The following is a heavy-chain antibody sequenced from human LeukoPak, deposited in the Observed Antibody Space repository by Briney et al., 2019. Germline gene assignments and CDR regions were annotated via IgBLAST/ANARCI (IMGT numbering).Heavy chain of an antibody. CDR3: ARDRSSSMDYYYYMDV. Sequence: ASVKVSCKASGYTFTGYYIYWVRQAPGQGLEWMGWINPNSGGTNYVQKFQGRVTMTRDTSIGTAYMERSRLRSADTAVYYCARDRSSSMDYYYYMDVWGKGTTVTVSS. J-gene: IGHJ6*03. D-gene: IGHD6-6*01. CDR2: INPNSGGT. CDR1: GYTFTGYY. V-gene: IGHV1-2*02.